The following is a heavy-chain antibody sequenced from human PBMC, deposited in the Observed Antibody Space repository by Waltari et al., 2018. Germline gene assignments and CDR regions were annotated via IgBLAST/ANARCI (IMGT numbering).Heavy chain of an antibody. J-gene: IGHJ3*02. CDR1: GYSISSGYY. Sequence: QVQLQESGPGLVKPSETLSLTCAVSGYSISSGYYWGWIRQPPGKGLEWIGSIYHSGSTYYNPSLKSRVTISVDTSKNQFSLKLSSVTAADTAVYYCARSRNYDFWSGLRTIGPNYAFDIWGQGTMVTVSS. V-gene: IGHV4-38-2*01. D-gene: IGHD3-3*01. CDR3: ARSRNYDFWSGLRTIGPNYAFDI. CDR2: IYHSGST.